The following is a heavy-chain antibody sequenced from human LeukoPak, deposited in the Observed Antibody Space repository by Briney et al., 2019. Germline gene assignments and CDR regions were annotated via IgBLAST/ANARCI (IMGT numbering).Heavy chain of an antibody. CDR1: GFSLSTSGMR. D-gene: IGHD3-22*01. CDR2: IDWDDDK. Sequence: SGPALVKPTQPLTLTCTFSGFSLSTSGMRVSWIRQPPGKALEWLARIDWDDDKFYSTSLRTRLTISKDTSKNQVVLTMTNMDPVDTATYYCARYDSSGYWFDYWGQGTLVTVSS. J-gene: IGHJ4*02. V-gene: IGHV2-70*04. CDR3: ARYDSSGYWFDY.